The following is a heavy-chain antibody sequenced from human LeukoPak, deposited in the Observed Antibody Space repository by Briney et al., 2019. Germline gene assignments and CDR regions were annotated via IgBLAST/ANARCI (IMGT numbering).Heavy chain of an antibody. CDR1: SGSISTSNYY. J-gene: IGHJ3*02. V-gene: IGHV4-39*07. CDR2: IFYSGST. D-gene: IGHD3-10*01. CDR3: AMSVRGVINLDAFDI. Sequence: SETLSLTCTVSSGSISTSNYYWGWVRQPPGKALEWIGNIFYSGSTYYNPSLKSRVTISVDTSKNQFSLRLSSVTAADTAVYYCAMSVRGVINLDAFDIWGQGTMVTVSS.